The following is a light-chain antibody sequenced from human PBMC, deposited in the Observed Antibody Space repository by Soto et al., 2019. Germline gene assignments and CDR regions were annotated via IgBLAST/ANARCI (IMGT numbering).Light chain of an antibody. CDR2: EVS. Sequence: QSALTQPASVSGSPGQSITISCTGTSSDVGTYNLVSWYQQHPGKAPKLIIYEVSKRPSGVSNRFSGSKSGNTASLTISGLQAEDEADYYCSSYAGSSTLFGGGTQLTVL. V-gene: IGLV2-23*02. CDR1: SSDVGTYNL. J-gene: IGLJ2*01. CDR3: SSYAGSSTL.